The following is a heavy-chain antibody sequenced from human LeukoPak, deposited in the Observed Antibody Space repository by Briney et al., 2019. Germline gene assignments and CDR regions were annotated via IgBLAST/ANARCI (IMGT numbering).Heavy chain of an antibody. V-gene: IGHV4-34*01. CDR3: ARVTGYRIEDYFDY. D-gene: IGHD6-13*01. J-gene: IGHJ4*02. CDR1: GGSFSGYY. Sequence: NPSETLSLTCAVYGGSFSGYYWSWIRQPPGKGLEWIGEINHSGSTNYNPSLKSRVTISVETSKNEFSLKLRSVTAADTAVYYCARVTGYRIEDYFDYWGQGTLVTVSS. CDR2: INHSGST.